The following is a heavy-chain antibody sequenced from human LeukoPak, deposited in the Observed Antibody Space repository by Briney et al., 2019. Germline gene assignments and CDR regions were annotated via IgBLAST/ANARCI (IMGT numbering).Heavy chain of an antibody. CDR1: GFTFSSYS. J-gene: IGHJ3*02. V-gene: IGHV3-7*01. CDR2: IKQDGSEK. Sequence: GGSLRLSCAASGFTFSSYSMNWVRQAPGKGLEWVANIKQDGSEKYYVDSVKGRFTISRDNAKNSLYLQMNSLRAEDTAVYYCARDGDYDSLSDAFDIWGQETMDPVSA. CDR3: ARDGDYDSLSDAFDI. D-gene: IGHD2-21*02.